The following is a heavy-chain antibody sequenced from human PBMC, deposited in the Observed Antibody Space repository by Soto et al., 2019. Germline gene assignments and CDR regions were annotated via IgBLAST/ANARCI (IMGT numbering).Heavy chain of an antibody. CDR3: TRPILGTPYGMDV. Sequence: KTSETLSLTCTISGGSISSYYWSWIRQPPGKGLEWIGYIYNSGTTKYNPSLKGRVTISVDTSKRQFSLKLSSVTAADTAVYYCTRPILGTPYGMDVWGQGTTVTVSS. CDR2: IYNSGTT. V-gene: IGHV4-59*01. CDR1: GGSISSYY. D-gene: IGHD7-27*01. J-gene: IGHJ6*02.